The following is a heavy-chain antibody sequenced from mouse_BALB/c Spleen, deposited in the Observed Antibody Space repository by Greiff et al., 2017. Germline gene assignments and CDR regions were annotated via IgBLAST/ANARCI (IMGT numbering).Heavy chain of an antibody. CDR2: ISSGGGST. J-gene: IGHJ3*01. Sequence: EVQRVESGGGLVKPGGSLKLSCAASGFAFSSYDMSWVRQTPEKRPEWVAYISSGGGSTYYPDTVKGRFTISRDNAKNTLYLQMSSLKSEDTAMYYCARPYRYDGAWFAYWGQGTLVTVSA. D-gene: IGHD2-14*01. V-gene: IGHV5-12-1*01. CDR1: GFAFSSYD. CDR3: ARPYRYDGAWFAY.